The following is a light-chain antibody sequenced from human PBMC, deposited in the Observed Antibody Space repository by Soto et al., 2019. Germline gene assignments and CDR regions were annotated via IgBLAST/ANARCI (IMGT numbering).Light chain of an antibody. CDR2: AAS. Sequence: DIQITQPPSSLSASVGDRVTITCRTSQSISTYLNWYQQKPGKAPKLLIYAASSLQSGVPSRFSGSGSGTDSTLTINSLQPEDFATYYCQGSYCPLPRFGHVTRPEIK. CDR1: QSISTY. CDR3: QGSYCPLPR. J-gene: IGKJ5*01. V-gene: IGKV1-39*01.